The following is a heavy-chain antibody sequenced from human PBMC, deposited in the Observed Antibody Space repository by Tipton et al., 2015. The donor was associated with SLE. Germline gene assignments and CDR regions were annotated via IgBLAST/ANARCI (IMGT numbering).Heavy chain of an antibody. CDR3: ASAHCSGGSCYFDY. D-gene: IGHD2-15*01. CDR2: ISTSGST. CDR1: GGSFNIYY. V-gene: IGHV4-4*09. Sequence: GLVKPSETLSLTCAVYGGSFNIYYWSWIRQPPGKGLEWIGYISTSGSTNYNPSLKSRVTISVDTSKNQFSLKLSSVTASDTAVYHCASAHCSGGSCYFDYWGQGTLVTVSS. J-gene: IGHJ4*02.